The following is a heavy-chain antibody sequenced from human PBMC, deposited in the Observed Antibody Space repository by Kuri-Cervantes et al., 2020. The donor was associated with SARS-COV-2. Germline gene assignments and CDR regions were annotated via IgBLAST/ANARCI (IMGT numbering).Heavy chain of an antibody. D-gene: IGHD2-15*01. CDR3: AGLGYCSGGSCYYYYYGMDV. CDR1: GATFSSYA. Sequence: SVKVSCKASGATFSSYAISWVRQAPGQGLEWMGGIIPIFGTANYAQKFQGRVTITADESTSTAYMELSSLRSEDTAVYYCAGLGYCSGGSCYYYYYGMDVWGQGTTVTVSS. CDR2: IIPIFGTA. J-gene: IGHJ6*02. V-gene: IGHV1-69*13.